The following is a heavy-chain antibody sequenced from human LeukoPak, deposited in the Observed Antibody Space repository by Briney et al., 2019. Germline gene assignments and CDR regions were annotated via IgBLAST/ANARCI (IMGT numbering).Heavy chain of an antibody. CDR3: ARPSFRTGSYFDH. D-gene: IGHD3/OR15-3a*01. V-gene: IGHV3-7*01. CDR1: GFNFSDSW. CDR2: IKEGGSEK. J-gene: IGHJ4*02. Sequence: GGSLRLSCVTSGFNFSDSWMNWVRRAPGKGLQWVASIKEGGSEKYYLDSVRGRFTISRDDGKNSLFLQVNSLTVEDTAVYYCARPSFRTGSYFDHWGQGALVTVSS.